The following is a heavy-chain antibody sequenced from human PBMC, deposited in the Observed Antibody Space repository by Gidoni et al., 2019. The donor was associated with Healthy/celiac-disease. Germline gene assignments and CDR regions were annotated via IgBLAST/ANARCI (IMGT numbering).Heavy chain of an antibody. D-gene: IGHD3-3*01. CDR2: ISSSGSTI. Sequence: EVQLVESGGGLVQPGGSLRLSCAASGLTFSSYEMNWVRQAPGKGLEWFSYISSSGSTIYYADSVKGRFTISRDNAKNSLYLQMNSLRAEDTAVYYCARDGLRDFWSGYYPFDYWGQGTLVTVSS. CDR1: GLTFSSYE. CDR3: ARDGLRDFWSGYYPFDY. V-gene: IGHV3-48*03. J-gene: IGHJ4*02.